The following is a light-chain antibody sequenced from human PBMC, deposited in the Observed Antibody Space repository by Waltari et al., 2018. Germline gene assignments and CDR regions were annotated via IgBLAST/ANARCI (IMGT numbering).Light chain of an antibody. V-gene: IGLV4-69*01. CDR1: SGQSSNI. CDR3: QTGGHGTWV. Sequence: QLVLTQSPSASASLGASVKLTCTLDSGQSSNIVAWLQQQPEKGPRYLMKINSDGSDSKGDEIPVRFSGSSSGAERYLTISSVQSEDEADYYCQTGGHGTWVFGGGTKLSVL. J-gene: IGLJ3*02. CDR2: INSDGSD.